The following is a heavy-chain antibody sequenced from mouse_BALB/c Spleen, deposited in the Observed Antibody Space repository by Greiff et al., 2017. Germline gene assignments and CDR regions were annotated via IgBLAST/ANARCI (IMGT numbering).Heavy chain of an antibody. CDR2: ISSGSSTI. CDR3: ARTGTSYFDY. D-gene: IGHD4-1*01. J-gene: IGHJ2*01. Sequence: EVQVVESGGGLVKPGGSLKLSCAASGFTFSSFGMHWVRQAPEKGLEWVAYISSGSSTIYYADTVKGRFTISRDNPKNTLFLQMTSLRSEDTAMYCCARTGTSYFDYWGQGTTLTVSS. V-gene: IGHV5-17*02. CDR1: GFTFSSFG.